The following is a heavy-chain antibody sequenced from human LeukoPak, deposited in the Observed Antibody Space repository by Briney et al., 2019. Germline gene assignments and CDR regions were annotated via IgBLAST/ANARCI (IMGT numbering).Heavy chain of an antibody. V-gene: IGHV4-59*12. Sequence: SETLSLTCTVSGGSITSYYWSWIRQPPGKGLEWIGYIYYSGSTYYNPSLKSRVTISVDTSKNQFSLKLSSVTAADTAVYYCARGSGSYKGYWGQGTLVTVSS. CDR2: IYYSGST. D-gene: IGHD3-10*01. CDR1: GGSITSYY. CDR3: ARGSGSYKGY. J-gene: IGHJ4*02.